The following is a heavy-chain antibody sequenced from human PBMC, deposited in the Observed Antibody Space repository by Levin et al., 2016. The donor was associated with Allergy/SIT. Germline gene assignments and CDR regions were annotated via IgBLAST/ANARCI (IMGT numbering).Heavy chain of an antibody. J-gene: IGHJ6*02. CDR2: IYSGGST. Sequence: VRQAPGKGLEWVSVIYSGGSTYYADSVKGRFTISRDNSKNTLYLQMNSLRAEDTAVYYCARGKTDDSSGYYYYYYGMDVWGQGTTVTVSS. V-gene: IGHV3-53*01. CDR3: ARGKTDDSSGYYYYYYGMDV. D-gene: IGHD3-22*01.